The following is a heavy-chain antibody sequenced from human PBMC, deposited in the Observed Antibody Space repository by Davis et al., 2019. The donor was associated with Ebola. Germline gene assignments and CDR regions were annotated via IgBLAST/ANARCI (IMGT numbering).Heavy chain of an antibody. CDR2: IYYSGST. D-gene: IGHD3-22*01. V-gene: IGHV4-59*01. CDR3: ARHSASYYYDSSGYYLLPDAFDI. Sequence: MPGGSLRLSCTVSGGSISSYYWSWIRQPPGKGLEWIGYIYYSGSTNYNPSLKSRVTISVDTSKNQFSLKLSSVTAADTAVYYCARHSASYYYDSSGYYLLPDAFDIWGQGTMVTVSS. J-gene: IGHJ3*02. CDR1: GGSISSYY.